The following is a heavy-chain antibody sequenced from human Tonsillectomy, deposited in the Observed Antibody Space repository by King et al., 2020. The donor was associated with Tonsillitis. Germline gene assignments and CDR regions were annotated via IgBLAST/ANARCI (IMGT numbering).Heavy chain of an antibody. CDR1: GFPFSSYN. J-gene: IGHJ6*02. V-gene: IGHV3-21*01. CDR2: INSGSTSI. Sequence: VQLVESGGGLVKPGGSLRLSCAASGFPFSSYNMNWVRQAPGKGLEWVANINSGSTSIYYADSVRGRFTISRDNAKNSVFLQMNRLRGEDTAMYYCAKSHDYGDYGDYGMDVWGQGTTVIVSS. CDR3: AKSHDYGDYGDYGMDV. D-gene: IGHD4-17*01.